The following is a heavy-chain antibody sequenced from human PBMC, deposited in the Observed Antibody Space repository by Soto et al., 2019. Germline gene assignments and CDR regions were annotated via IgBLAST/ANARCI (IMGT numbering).Heavy chain of an antibody. D-gene: IGHD2-21*01. V-gene: IGHV1-18*01. J-gene: IGHJ4*02. CDR3: EKDRPRLTPHCLDVY. CDR1: GYTFTDHG. CDR2: ISAYNDYT. Sequence: QIQLVQSGAEVKKPGASVKVSCKASGYTFTDHGISWVRQAPGQGFEWMGWISAYNDYTAYAQKFQGRVTMTTDKSTNTAYMELRSLTSDDTAVYYCEKDRPRLTPHCLDVYWGQGTLVTVSS.